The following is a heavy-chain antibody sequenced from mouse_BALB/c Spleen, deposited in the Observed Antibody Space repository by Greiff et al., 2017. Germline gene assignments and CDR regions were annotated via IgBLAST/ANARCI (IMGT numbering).Heavy chain of an antibody. V-gene: IGHV1S81*02. D-gene: IGHD1-2*01. Sequence: QVQLQQSGAELVKPGASVKLSCKASGYTFTSYWMHWVKQRPGQGLEWIGEINPSNGRTNYNEKFKSKATLTVDKSSSTAYMQLSSLTSEDSAVYYCARGTTATSWFAYWGQGTLVTVSA. CDR2: INPSNGRT. CDR1: GYTFTSYW. CDR3: ARGTTATSWFAY. J-gene: IGHJ3*01.